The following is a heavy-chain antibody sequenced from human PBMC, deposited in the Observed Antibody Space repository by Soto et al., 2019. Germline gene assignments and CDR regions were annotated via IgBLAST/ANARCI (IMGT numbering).Heavy chain of an antibody. D-gene: IGHD3-16*01. V-gene: IGHV3-66*01. CDR2: IYSGGST. Sequence: EEQLVESGGDLVQPGGSLSLSCAASGFTVSNNYMSWVRQAPGKGLEWVSLIYSGGSTYYADSVKGRFTISRDSSKNTLYLQMNSLSAEDTAMYYCAAYSHKGYWGQGALVTVST. J-gene: IGHJ4*02. CDR3: AAYSHKGY. CDR1: GFTVSNNY.